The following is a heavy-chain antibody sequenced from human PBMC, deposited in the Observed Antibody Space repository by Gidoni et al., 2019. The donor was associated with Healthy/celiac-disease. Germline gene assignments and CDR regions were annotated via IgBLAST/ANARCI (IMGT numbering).Heavy chain of an antibody. D-gene: IGHD3-3*01. Sequence: EVQLVESGGGLVKPGGSLRLSCAASGFTSSSYSMNWVRQAPGKGLEWVSSISSSSSYIYYADSVKGRFTISRDNAKNSLYLQMNSLRAEDTAVYYCAREKGITIFGVVTSFDYWGQGTLVTVSS. CDR2: ISSSSSYI. CDR3: AREKGITIFGVVTSFDY. J-gene: IGHJ4*02. CDR1: GFTSSSYS. V-gene: IGHV3-21*01.